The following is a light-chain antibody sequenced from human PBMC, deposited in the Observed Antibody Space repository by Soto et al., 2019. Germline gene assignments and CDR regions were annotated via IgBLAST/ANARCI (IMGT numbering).Light chain of an antibody. J-gene: IGLJ2*01. V-gene: IGLV2-11*01. CDR2: DVS. Sequence: QSALTQPRSVSGSPGQSVTISCTGTSSDVGGYNYVSWYQQHPGNAPKLLIYDVSKRPSGVPDRFSGSKSGNTASLTISGLQAEDEADYYCCSYAGNYILVFGGGTKLTVL. CDR1: SSDVGGYNY. CDR3: CSYAGNYILV.